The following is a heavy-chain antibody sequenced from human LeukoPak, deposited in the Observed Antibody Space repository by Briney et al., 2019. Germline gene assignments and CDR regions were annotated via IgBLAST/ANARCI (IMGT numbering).Heavy chain of an antibody. D-gene: IGHD6-19*01. CDR2: IKEGGSDK. Sequence: PGGSLRLSCAASGFTFSGYWMSWVRQAPGKGLEWVANIKEGGSDKYYVDSVKGRFTISRDNAKNSLYLQMDSLRADDTAVYYCARDMESRGWKDYFDSWGQGTLVTVSS. CDR3: ARDMESRGWKDYFDS. V-gene: IGHV3-7*01. CDR1: GFTFSGYW. J-gene: IGHJ4*02.